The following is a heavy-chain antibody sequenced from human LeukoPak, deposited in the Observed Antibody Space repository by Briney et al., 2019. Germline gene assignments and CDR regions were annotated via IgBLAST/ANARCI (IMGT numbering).Heavy chain of an antibody. V-gene: IGHV4-30-4*08. CDR3: ARDHPHGYCSSTSCPLDAFDI. D-gene: IGHD2-2*03. CDR2: TYYTGNT. Sequence: PSETLSLTCIVSGGSISSGDYYWTWIRQPPGKGLEWIGYTYYTGNTYYNASLKSRVTISVDTSKNQFSLKLSSVTAADTAVYYCARDHPHGYCSSTSCPLDAFDIWGQGTMVTVPS. CDR1: GGSISSGDYY. J-gene: IGHJ3*02.